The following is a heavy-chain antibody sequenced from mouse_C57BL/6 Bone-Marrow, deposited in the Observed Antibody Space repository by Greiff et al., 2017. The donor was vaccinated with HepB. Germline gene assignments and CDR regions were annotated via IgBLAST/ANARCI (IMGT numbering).Heavy chain of an antibody. CDR2: INPNNGGT. J-gene: IGHJ3*01. Sequence: DVHLVESGPELVKPGASVKIPCKASGYTFTDYNMDWVKQSHGKSLEWIGDINPNNGGTIYNQKFKGKATLTVDKSSSTAYMELRSLTSEDTAVYYCARILRSWFAYWGQGTLVTVSA. CDR1: GYTFTDYN. V-gene: IGHV1-18*01. CDR3: ARILRSWFAY. D-gene: IGHD1-1*01.